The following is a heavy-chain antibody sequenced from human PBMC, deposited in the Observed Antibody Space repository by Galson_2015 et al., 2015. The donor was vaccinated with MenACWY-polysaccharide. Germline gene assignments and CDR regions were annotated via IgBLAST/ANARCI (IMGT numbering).Heavy chain of an antibody. CDR3: AREQDSRSVDY. V-gene: IGHV1-2*02. Sequence: SVKVSCKASGYTFIGYYMHWVRQAPGQGLEWMGWINPNNGGTDFARKFRGRITMTRDTSISTAYMELNRLTSDDTAVYYCAREQDSRSVDYWGQGTLVTVSS. CDR2: INPNNGGT. D-gene: IGHD4-11*01. CDR1: GYTFIGYY. J-gene: IGHJ4*02.